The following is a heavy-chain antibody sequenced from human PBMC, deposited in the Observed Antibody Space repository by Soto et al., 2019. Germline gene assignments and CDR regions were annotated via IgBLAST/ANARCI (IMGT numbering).Heavy chain of an antibody. CDR2: IYHSGST. CDR1: GGSISSGGYS. D-gene: IGHD5-12*01. V-gene: IGHV4-30-2*01. CDR3: ARHRSGYNDGRPYYSYGMDV. J-gene: IGHJ6*02. Sequence: SETLSLTCAVSGGSISSGGYSWSWIRQPPGKGLEWIGYIYHSGSTYYNPSLKSRVTTSVDTSKNEFSLKLSSVTAADTAVYYCARHRSGYNDGRPYYSYGMDVWGQGTTVTVSS.